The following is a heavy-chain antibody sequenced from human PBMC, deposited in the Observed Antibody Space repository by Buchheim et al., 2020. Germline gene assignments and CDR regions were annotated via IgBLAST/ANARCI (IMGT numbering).Heavy chain of an antibody. Sequence: EVQLLESGGDLLQPGGSLSLSCVASGFTFSSYAFTWVRQPPGRGLEWVSTISAGGGSTYFADSVRGRFTISRDNSRNTVHLQMNSLIAEDSAVYYCAKDLWSKNYYYYGMDVWGQGTT. CDR2: ISAGGGST. D-gene: IGHD3-10*01. CDR1: GFTFSSYA. V-gene: IGHV3-23*01. CDR3: AKDLWSKNYYYYGMDV. J-gene: IGHJ6*02.